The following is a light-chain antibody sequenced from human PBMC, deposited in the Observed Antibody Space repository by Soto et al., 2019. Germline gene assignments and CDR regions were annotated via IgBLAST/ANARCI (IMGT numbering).Light chain of an antibody. Sequence: LLTQSPGTLSLSPGERATLSCRSSQSVRSSSLAWYQQKPGQAPRLLIYGASNRATGIPDGFSGSGSGTDFTLTISSLEPEDFAVYYCQQYGSSPRFTFGPGTKVDF. CDR3: QQYGSSPRFT. CDR1: QSVRSSS. CDR2: GAS. V-gene: IGKV3-20*01. J-gene: IGKJ3*01.